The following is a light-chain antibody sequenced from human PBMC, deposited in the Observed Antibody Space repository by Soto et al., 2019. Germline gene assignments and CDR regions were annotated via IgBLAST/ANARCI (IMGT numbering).Light chain of an antibody. CDR1: QSVLYSSNNKNC. CDR2: WAY. V-gene: IGKV4-1*01. Sequence: DLVITQSPDSLAFSLGERATMNCESSQSVLYSSNNKNCLAWYQQKPGQPPKLLIYWAYIRESGVPDRFSGGGSGTDFTLTISGLQAEDVAVYYCQQYCVRPWTFGQGTKVEI. CDR3: QQYCVRPWT. J-gene: IGKJ1*01.